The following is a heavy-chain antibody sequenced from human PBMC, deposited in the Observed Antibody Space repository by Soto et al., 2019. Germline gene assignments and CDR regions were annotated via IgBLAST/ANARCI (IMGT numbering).Heavy chain of an antibody. CDR2: ISNRGDT. CDR3: AREPRYCRGGSCSITGDAYDI. CDR1: GFIVSDTY. J-gene: IGHJ3*02. V-gene: IGHV3-66*01. Sequence: EVHLVESGGGLVQPGGSLRLSCTASGFIVSDTYVNWVRQAPGKGLEWVSVISNRGDTHYADSVRGRFGLSRDISDNTLHLQMNSLRVEDTAVYYCAREPRYCRGGSCSITGDAYDIWAQGTMVTVSS. D-gene: IGHD2-15*01.